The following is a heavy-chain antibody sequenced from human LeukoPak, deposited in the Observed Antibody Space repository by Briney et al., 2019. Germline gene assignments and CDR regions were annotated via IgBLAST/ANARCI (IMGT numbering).Heavy chain of an antibody. CDR3: AKVAKYYYGPETYYFFEQ. D-gene: IGHD3-10*01. CDR2: INQDGTEK. Sequence: GGSLRLSCAASGFTFSSYSMNWVRQAPGKGLEWVANINQDGTEKYYVDSVKGRFTISRDYAKNSLYLQMNSLRVEDTAVYYCAKVAKYYYGPETYYFFEQWGQGTPVTASS. V-gene: IGHV3-7*01. J-gene: IGHJ4*02. CDR1: GFTFSSYS.